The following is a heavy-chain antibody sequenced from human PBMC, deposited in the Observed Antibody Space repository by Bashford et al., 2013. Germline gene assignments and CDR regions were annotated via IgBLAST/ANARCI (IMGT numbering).Heavy chain of an antibody. D-gene: IGHD2/OR15-2a*01. CDR2: IIIGSGSA. J-gene: IGHJ4*02. V-gene: IGHV1-58*02. Sequence: VASVKVSCKTSGFTFSTSAIQWVRQARGQPLEWIGWIIIGSGSANSAQRLQERVTITRDMSTSTVYMELNSLRAGDTAVYYCTRRAPSFRSLIYFDHWGQGTLVTVSS. CDR1: GFTFSTSA. CDR3: TRRAPSFRSLIYFDH.